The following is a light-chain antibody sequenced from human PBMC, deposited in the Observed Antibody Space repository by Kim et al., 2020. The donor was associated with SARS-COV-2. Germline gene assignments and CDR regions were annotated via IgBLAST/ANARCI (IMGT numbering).Light chain of an antibody. CDR1: SLRSYY. Sequence: VALGQTVRITCQGDSLRSYYATGYQQKPGHAPILVIYGKNNRPSGIPDRFSGSSSGNTASLTITGTQAGDEADYYCNSRDSNDNVVFGGGTQLTVL. CDR3: NSRDSNDNVV. J-gene: IGLJ2*01. V-gene: IGLV3-19*01. CDR2: GKN.